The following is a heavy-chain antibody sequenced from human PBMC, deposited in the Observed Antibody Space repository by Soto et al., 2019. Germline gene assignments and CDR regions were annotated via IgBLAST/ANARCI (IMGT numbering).Heavy chain of an antibody. Sequence: PSETLSLTCAVYGGSFSGYYWSWIRQPPGKGLEWIGEINHSGSTNYNPSLKSRVTISVDTSKNQFSLKLSSVTAADTAVYYCASFHDSSGYYHDYWGQGTLVTVSS. J-gene: IGHJ4*02. CDR1: GGSFSGYY. CDR2: INHSGST. D-gene: IGHD3-22*01. V-gene: IGHV4-34*01. CDR3: ASFHDSSGYYHDY.